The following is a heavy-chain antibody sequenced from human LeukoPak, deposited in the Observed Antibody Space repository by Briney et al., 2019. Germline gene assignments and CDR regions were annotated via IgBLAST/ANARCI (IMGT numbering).Heavy chain of an antibody. Sequence: SETLSLTCAVYGGSFSGYYWSWIRQPPGKGLEWIGEINHSGSTNYNPSLKSRVTISVDTSKNQFSLKLSSVTAADTAVYYCARDLIDGYNPMLINYWGQGTLVTVSS. CDR2: INHSGST. CDR1: GGSFSGYY. J-gene: IGHJ4*02. D-gene: IGHD5-24*01. CDR3: ARDLIDGYNPMLINY. V-gene: IGHV4-34*01.